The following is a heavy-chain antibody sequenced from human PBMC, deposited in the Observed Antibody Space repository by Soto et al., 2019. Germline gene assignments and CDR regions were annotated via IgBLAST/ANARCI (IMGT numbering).Heavy chain of an antibody. V-gene: IGHV4-59*01. Sequence: QVQLQESGPGLVKPSETLPLTCTVSGGSISNYYWRWIRQRPGDGLEYIGYIYYSGSTKYNPSLKGRVTISLDTSKNQFSLKLTSVTAADSAMYFCTRSRWGYAFDIWGRGSMVTVSS. J-gene: IGHJ3*02. CDR2: IYYSGST. CDR1: GGSISNYY. CDR3: TRSRWGYAFDI. D-gene: IGHD7-27*01.